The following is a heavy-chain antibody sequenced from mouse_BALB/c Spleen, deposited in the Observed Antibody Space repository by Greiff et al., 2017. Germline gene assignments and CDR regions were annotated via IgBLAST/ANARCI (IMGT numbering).Heavy chain of an antibody. CDR1: GFTFSSYA. Sequence: VHLVESGGGLVKPGGSLKLSCAASGFTFSSYAMSWVRQPPGKGLEWLGVIWGDGSTNYHSALISRLSISKDNSKSQVFLKLNSLQTDDTATYYCAKGGPGYSQAWFAYWGQGTLVTVSA. CDR2: IWGDGST. D-gene: IGHD2-3*01. V-gene: IGHV2-3*01. J-gene: IGHJ3*01. CDR3: AKGGPGYSQAWFAY.